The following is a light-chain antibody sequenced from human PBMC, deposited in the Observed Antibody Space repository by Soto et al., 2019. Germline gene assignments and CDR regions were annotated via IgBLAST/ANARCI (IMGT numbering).Light chain of an antibody. Sequence: EIVLTQSPGTLSLSPGERATLSCRASQSVSSSYLAWYQQKPGQAPRLLMYGASSRATGIPDRFSGSGSGTDFTLTINRLEPEAFAVYYCQQYDTSPWTFGQGTKVEIK. V-gene: IGKV3-20*01. CDR2: GAS. CDR1: QSVSSSY. CDR3: QQYDTSPWT. J-gene: IGKJ1*01.